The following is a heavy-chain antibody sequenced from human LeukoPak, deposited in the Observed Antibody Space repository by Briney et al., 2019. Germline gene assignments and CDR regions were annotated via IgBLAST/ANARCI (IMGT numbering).Heavy chain of an antibody. Sequence: ASVKVSCKASGYTFTSYYMHWVRQAPGQGLEWMGIINPSGGSTRCAQKFQGRVTMTRDMSTSTVYMGLSSLGSEDTAVYYCASSSSGWIKDFDYWGQGTLVTVSS. J-gene: IGHJ4*02. CDR1: GYTFTSYY. CDR2: INPSGGST. CDR3: ASSSSGWIKDFDY. V-gene: IGHV1-46*01. D-gene: IGHD6-19*01.